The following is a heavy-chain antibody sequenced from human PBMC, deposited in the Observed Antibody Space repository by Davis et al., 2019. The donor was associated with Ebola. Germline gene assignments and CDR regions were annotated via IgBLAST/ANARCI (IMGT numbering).Heavy chain of an antibody. CDR1: GYTFTSYA. Sequence: AASVKVSCKASGYTFTSYAMHWLRQAPGQKLEWVGWINAGNGKTKYSQKFQGRVTVTRDTSANTAYMELSSLRSEDTAVYYCASDYGDYGEGHFDYWGQGTLVTVSS. D-gene: IGHD4-17*01. V-gene: IGHV1-3*01. J-gene: IGHJ4*02. CDR2: INAGNGKT. CDR3: ASDYGDYGEGHFDY.